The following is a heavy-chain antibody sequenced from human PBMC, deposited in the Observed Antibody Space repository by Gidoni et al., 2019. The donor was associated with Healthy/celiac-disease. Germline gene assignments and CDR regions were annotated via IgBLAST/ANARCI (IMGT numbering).Heavy chain of an antibody. J-gene: IGHJ6*02. Sequence: VQLQESGPGLVKPSQTLSLTCTVSGGSIRSGDYYWSWIRQPPGKGLEWIGYIYYSGSTYYNPSLKSRVTISVDTSKNQFSLKLSSVTAADTAVYYCARAITMVRGRYGMDVWGQGTTVTVSS. CDR2: IYYSGST. CDR1: GGSIRSGDYY. CDR3: ARAITMVRGRYGMDV. D-gene: IGHD3-10*01. V-gene: IGHV4-30-4*01.